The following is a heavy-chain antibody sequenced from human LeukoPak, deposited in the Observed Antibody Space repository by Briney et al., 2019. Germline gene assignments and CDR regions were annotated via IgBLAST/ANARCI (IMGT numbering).Heavy chain of an antibody. CDR2: ISSSGAYM. Sequence: GGSLRLSCAASGFTFSSYWMSWVRQAPGKGLEWVSSISSSGAYMYYADSVKGRFTISRDNAKNSLYLQMSSLRAEDTAIYYCAREDYSDLYFDYWGQGTLVSVSS. CDR3: AREDYSDLYFDY. V-gene: IGHV3-21*01. J-gene: IGHJ4*02. CDR1: GFTFSSYW. D-gene: IGHD4-17*01.